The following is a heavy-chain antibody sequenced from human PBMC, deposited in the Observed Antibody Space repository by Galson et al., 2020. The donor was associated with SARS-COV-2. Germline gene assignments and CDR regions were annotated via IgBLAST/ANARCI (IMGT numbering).Heavy chain of an antibody. J-gene: IGHJ4*02. CDR2: IKSKIDGGTT. CDR3: TTMGMYCRGGGGYSEIDY. V-gene: IGHV3-15*07. D-gene: IGHD2-15*01. CDR1: GFTFDNAW. Sequence: GESLKISCEASGFTFDNAWMNWVRQAPGTGPEWVGRIKSKIDGGTTDFAAPVKGRFPISRDDSENTLSLQMTSLKTVDTAVYYCTTMGMYCRGGGGYSEIDYWGQGTLVTVSS.